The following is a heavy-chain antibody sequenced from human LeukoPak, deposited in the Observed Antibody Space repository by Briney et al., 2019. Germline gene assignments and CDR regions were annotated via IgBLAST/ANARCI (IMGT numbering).Heavy chain of an antibody. V-gene: IGHV4-61*09. Sequence: PSQTLSLTCTVSGGSISSGRYCWGWIRQPAGKGLEWIGHIHTSGNTTYNPSLKNRLTISVDTSKNQFSLKLTSVTAADTAVYYCARAGFALAPHRGTPFDYWGQGTLVTVSS. D-gene: IGHD6-6*01. J-gene: IGHJ4*02. CDR1: GGSISSGRYC. CDR2: IHTSGNT. CDR3: ARAGFALAPHRGTPFDY.